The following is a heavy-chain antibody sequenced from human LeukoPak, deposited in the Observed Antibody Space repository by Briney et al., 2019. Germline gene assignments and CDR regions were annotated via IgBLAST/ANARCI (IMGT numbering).Heavy chain of an antibody. CDR3: AHRSYGDGKFDY. J-gene: IGHJ4*02. D-gene: IGHD4-17*01. V-gene: IGHV2-5*02. CDR2: IYWDDDK. Sequence: SDPTLVKPTQTLTLTCTFSGFSLSTSGVGVGWIRQPPGKALEWLALIYWDDDKRYSPSLKSRLTITKDTSKNQVVLTVTNMDPVDTATYYCAHRSYGDGKFDYWGQGTLVTVSS. CDR1: GFSLSTSGVG.